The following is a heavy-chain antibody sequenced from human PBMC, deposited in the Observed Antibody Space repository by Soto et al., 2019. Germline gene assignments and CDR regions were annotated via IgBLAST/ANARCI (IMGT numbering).Heavy chain of an antibody. CDR1: GFSLSTSGVG. J-gene: IGHJ5*02. Sequence: GPTLLNPTQTLTLTCTVSGFSLSTSGVGVGWIRQPPGKALEWLAVIYWNGDKRYSPSPKSRLTITKATSKNQVVLTMTNMDPVDTATYFCAHRLGYSSSWYWFDPWGQGTLVTVSS. D-gene: IGHD6-13*01. CDR2: IYWNGDK. V-gene: IGHV2-5*01. CDR3: AHRLGYSSSWYWFDP.